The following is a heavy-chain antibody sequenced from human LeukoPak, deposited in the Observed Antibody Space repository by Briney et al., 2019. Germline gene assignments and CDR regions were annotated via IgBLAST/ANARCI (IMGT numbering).Heavy chain of an antibody. V-gene: IGHV4-4*07. Sequence: SETLSLTCTVSGGSISSYYWSWIRQPAGKGLEWIGRIYTSGSTNYNPSLKSRVTMSVDTSKNQFSLKLSSVTAADTAVYYCARLGGNDYDFWSGYHKYYMDVWGKGTTVTVSS. CDR3: ARLGGNDYDFWSGYHKYYMDV. J-gene: IGHJ6*03. CDR1: GGSISSYY. D-gene: IGHD3-3*01. CDR2: IYTSGST.